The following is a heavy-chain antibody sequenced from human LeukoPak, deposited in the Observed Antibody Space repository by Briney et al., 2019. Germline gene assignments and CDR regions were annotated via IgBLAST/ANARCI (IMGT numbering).Heavy chain of an antibody. D-gene: IGHD5-12*01. Sequence: SVKVSCKASGGTFTSYAISWVRHAPGQGLEWMGGIIPIFGTANYAQKFQGRVTITADESTSTAYMELSSLRSEDTAVYYCARSNSGYDWWIYYFDYWGQGTLVTVSS. CDR3: ARSNSGYDWWIYYFDY. CDR2: IIPIFGTA. J-gene: IGHJ4*02. V-gene: IGHV1-69*01. CDR1: GGTFTSYA.